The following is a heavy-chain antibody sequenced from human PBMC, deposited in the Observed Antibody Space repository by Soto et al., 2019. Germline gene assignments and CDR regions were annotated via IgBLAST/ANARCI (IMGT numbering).Heavy chain of an antibody. D-gene: IGHD3-3*01. J-gene: IGHJ6*02. V-gene: IGHV4-59*01. Sequence: SETLSLTCTVSGGSISRYYWSWIRQAPGRGLEWIGNIFSSGSTNYNPSLKSRVAISVGTSKNQVSLKLNAVTTADTAVYYCASTYYDFLSVSYSYDGLDVWGQGTTVT. CDR2: IFSSGST. CDR3: ASTYYDFLSVSYSYDGLDV. CDR1: GGSISRYY.